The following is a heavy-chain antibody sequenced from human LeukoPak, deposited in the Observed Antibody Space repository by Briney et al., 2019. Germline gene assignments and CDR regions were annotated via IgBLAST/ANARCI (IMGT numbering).Heavy chain of an antibody. J-gene: IGHJ4*02. D-gene: IGHD6-13*01. CDR3: ARSGTYQHSSSYDY. CDR2: LYTSGST. V-gene: IGHV4-61*02. Sequence: SETLSLTCTVSGGSISSGSYSWNWIRHPAGKGLECIGRLYTSGSTNYNPSLKSRVTISVDTSKNQFSLKLSSVTAADTAVYYCARSGTYQHSSSYDYWGQGTLVTVSS. CDR1: GGSISSGSYS.